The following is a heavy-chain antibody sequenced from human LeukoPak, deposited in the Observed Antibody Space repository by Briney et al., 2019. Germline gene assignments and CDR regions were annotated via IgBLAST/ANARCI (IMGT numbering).Heavy chain of an antibody. CDR2: INPNSGGT. CDR1: GYTFTGYY. V-gene: IGHV1-2*02. J-gene: IGHJ6*02. Sequence: GASVKVSCKASGYTFTGYYMHWVRQAPGQGLEWMGWINPNSGGTNYAQKFQGRVTMTRDTSISTAYMEPSRLRSDDTAVYYCARGTSAAGNPYYYYYYGMDVWGQGTTVTVSS. D-gene: IGHD6-13*01. CDR3: ARGTSAAGNPYYYYYYGMDV.